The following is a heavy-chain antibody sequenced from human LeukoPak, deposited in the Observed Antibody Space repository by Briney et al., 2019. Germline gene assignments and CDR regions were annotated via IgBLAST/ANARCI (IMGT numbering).Heavy chain of an antibody. D-gene: IGHD4-17*01. CDR3: ARDWVWSGDRTVYFDY. CDR2: ISAYNGNT. CDR1: GYTFTGYY. J-gene: IGHJ4*02. V-gene: IGHV1-18*04. Sequence: GASVKVSCKASGYTFTGYYMHWVRRAPGQGLEWMGWISAYNGNTNYAQKLQGRVTMTTDTSTSTAYMELRSLRSDDTAVYYCARDWVWSGDRTVYFDYWGQGTLVTVSS.